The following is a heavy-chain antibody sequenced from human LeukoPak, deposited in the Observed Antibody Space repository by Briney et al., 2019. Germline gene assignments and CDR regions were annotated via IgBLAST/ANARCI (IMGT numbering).Heavy chain of an antibody. CDR2: ISGYNGNT. J-gene: IGHJ4*02. CDR1: GYTFSNYG. V-gene: IGHV1-18*01. CDR3: ARVSMSSVYRNAFDY. Sequence: ASVKVSCRASGYTFSNYGISWVRQAPGQGLEWMGWISGYNGNTNYAQKLQGRVTMTTDTSTSTAYMDLRSLRSDDTAVYYCARVSMSSVYRNAFDYWGQGTLVTVSS. D-gene: IGHD3-22*01.